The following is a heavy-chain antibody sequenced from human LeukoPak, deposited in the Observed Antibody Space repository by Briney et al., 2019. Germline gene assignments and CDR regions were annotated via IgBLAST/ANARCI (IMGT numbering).Heavy chain of an antibody. Sequence: GGSLSLSYAASGFTFSSYSMNWVRPAPGKGLEWVSSISSSSSYIYYADSVKGRFTISRDNAKNSLYLQMNSLRAEDTAVYYCARDTVSDAFDIWGQGTMVTVSS. V-gene: IGHV3-21*01. CDR2: ISSSSSYI. J-gene: IGHJ3*02. D-gene: IGHD5/OR15-5a*01. CDR1: GFTFSSYS. CDR3: ARDTVSDAFDI.